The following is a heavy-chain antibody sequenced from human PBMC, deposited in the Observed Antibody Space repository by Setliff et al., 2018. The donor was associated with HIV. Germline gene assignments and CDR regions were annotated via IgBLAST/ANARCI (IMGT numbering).Heavy chain of an antibody. J-gene: IGHJ4*02. V-gene: IGHV3-15*01. CDR3: TTGYYYGSGSPDY. D-gene: IGHD3-10*01. CDR1: GFTFSNAW. CDR2: IKSKNDGGTT. Sequence: GGSLRLSCAASGFTFSNAWMSWVRQAPGKGLEWVGRIKSKNDGGTTDYAAPVKGRFTISRDDSKNTLYLQMNSLKTEDTAVYYCTTGYYYGSGSPDYWGQGTPVTVSS.